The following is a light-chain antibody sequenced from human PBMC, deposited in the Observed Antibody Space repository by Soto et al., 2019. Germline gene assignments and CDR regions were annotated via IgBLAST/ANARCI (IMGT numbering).Light chain of an antibody. CDR2: WAS. V-gene: IGKV4-1*01. CDR3: QQSYSSNT. CDR1: QSVLSTSNNKNY. J-gene: IGKJ3*01. Sequence: DIVMTQSPDSLAVSLGERATINCKSSQSVLSTSNNKNYLAWYQQKPGQPPKLLMYWASTRESGVPDRFSDSGSGTDFTLTISSLQSEDVAVYYCQQSYSSNTFGPGTKVDIK.